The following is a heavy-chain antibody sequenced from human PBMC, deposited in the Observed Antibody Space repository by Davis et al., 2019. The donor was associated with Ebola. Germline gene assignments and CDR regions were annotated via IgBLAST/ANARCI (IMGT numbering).Heavy chain of an antibody. V-gene: IGHV3-48*02. Sequence: PGGSLRLSCAASGFTFNSYSMNWVRQAPGKGLEWISYIYSAGTTIHYAGSVRGRFTISRDNVKNSLYLQMNGLRDEDTAVYYCARDGDLALLVYGGFFDYWGQGILVTVSS. J-gene: IGHJ4*02. CDR2: IYSAGTTI. CDR3: ARDGDLALLVYGGFFDY. D-gene: IGHD2-8*01. CDR1: GFTFNSYS.